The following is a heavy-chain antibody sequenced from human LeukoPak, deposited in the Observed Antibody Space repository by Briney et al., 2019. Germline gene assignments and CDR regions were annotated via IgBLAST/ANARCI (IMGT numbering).Heavy chain of an antibody. D-gene: IGHD6-19*01. Sequence: SETLSLTCTVSGGSISSSSYYWGWIRQPPGKGLEWIGCIYYSGSTYYNPSLKSRVTISVDTSKNQFSLKLSSVTAADTAVYYCASLSSGWYLGVFDYWGQGTLVTVSS. CDR1: GGSISSSSYY. CDR3: ASLSSGWYLGVFDY. CDR2: IYYSGST. J-gene: IGHJ4*02. V-gene: IGHV4-39*07.